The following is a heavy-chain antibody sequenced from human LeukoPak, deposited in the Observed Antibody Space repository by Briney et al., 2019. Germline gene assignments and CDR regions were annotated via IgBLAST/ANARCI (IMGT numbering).Heavy chain of an antibody. Sequence: GGSLRLSCAASGFTFSSYAMSWVRQAPGKGLEWVSAISGGGGSTYYADSVKGRFTISRDNSKNTLYLQMNSLRAEDTAVYYCAKEELNYYDSSGPFDYWGQGTLVTVSS. CDR3: AKEELNYYDSSGPFDY. CDR2: ISGGGGST. CDR1: GFTFSSYA. V-gene: IGHV3-23*01. D-gene: IGHD3-22*01. J-gene: IGHJ4*02.